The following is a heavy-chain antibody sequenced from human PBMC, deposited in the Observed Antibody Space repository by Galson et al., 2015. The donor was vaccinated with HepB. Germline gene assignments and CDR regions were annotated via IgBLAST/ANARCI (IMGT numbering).Heavy chain of an antibody. CDR1: GYTFTSYG. J-gene: IGHJ3*02. Sequence: SVKVSCKASGYTFTSYGISWVRQAPEQGLEWMGWISAYNGNTNYARKLQGRVTMTTDTSTSTAYMELRSLRSDDTAVYYCARSSIMITFGGVIVTDAFDIWGQGSTVTVSS. CDR2: ISAYNGNT. CDR3: ARSSIMITFGGVIVTDAFDI. V-gene: IGHV1-18*04. D-gene: IGHD3-16*02.